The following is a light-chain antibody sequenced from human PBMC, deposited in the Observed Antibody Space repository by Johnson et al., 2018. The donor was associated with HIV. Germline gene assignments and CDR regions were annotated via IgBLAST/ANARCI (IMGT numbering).Light chain of an antibody. J-gene: IGLJ1*01. CDR2: DNN. CDR1: SSNIGNSY. V-gene: IGLV1-51*01. CDR3: GTWNLSLNIEYG. Sequence: QSVLTQPPSVSAAPGQKVTISCSGSSSNIGNSYVSWYQQLPGTAPKLLIYDNNKRPSGIPDRFSGSKSGTSATLGITGLQTGDEADYYCGTWNLSLNIEYGFGTGTKVTVL.